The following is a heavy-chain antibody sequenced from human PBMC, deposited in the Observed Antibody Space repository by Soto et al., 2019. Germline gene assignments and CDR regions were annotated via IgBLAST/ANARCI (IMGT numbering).Heavy chain of an antibody. CDR3: ARVYYDYIWGSYPLVY. CDR2: IKQDGSEK. CDR1: GFTFSSHW. D-gene: IGHD3-16*02. V-gene: IGHV3-7*01. Sequence: GALRLSCAASGFTFSSHWMSWVRQAPGKGLEWLASIKQDGSEKHYVDSVKGRFTISRDNAKNSLYLQMNSLRVEDTAVYYCARVYYDYIWGSYPLVYWGQGT. J-gene: IGHJ4*02.